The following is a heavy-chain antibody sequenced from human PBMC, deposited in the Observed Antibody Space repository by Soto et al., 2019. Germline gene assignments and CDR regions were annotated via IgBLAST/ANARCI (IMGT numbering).Heavy chain of an antibody. Sequence: HITLKESGHTLVKPTQTLTLTCTFSGFSLSNSGVGVCWIRQPPGKALEWLALIYWNDNKIYSLSLKSRLTIPKDTSKTQVVITMTKMDPVETGTYYCADKGMHSSGYSEYLQHWGQGILVTVSS. V-gene: IGHV2-5*01. CDR3: ADKGMHSSGYSEYLQH. D-gene: IGHD3-22*01. CDR1: GFSLSNSGVG. J-gene: IGHJ1*01. CDR2: IYWNDNK.